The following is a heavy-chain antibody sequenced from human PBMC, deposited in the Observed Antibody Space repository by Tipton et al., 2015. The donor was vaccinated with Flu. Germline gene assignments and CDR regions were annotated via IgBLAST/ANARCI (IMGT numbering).Heavy chain of an antibody. CDR3: ARRDYSNYVSDPKSWFDP. V-gene: IGHV4-61*02. Sequence: TLSLTCTVSGGSISSGTYFWSWIRQPAGKGLEWIGRIYTSGGTNYSPSLKSRVTISVDTSKNQFSLKMKSVTATDMAVYYCARRDYSNYVSDPKSWFDPWGQGTLVAVSS. CDR1: GGSISSGTYF. CDR2: IYTSGGT. D-gene: IGHD4-11*01. J-gene: IGHJ5*02.